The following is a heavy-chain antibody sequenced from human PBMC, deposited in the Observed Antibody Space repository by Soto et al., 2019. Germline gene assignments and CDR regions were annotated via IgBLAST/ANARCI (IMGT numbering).Heavy chain of an antibody. Sequence: GASVKVSCKASGGTFSSYAISWVRQAPGQGLEWMGGIIPIFGTANYAQKSQGRVTITADESTSTAYMELSSLRSEDTAVYYCARTYYYDSSGYEYFQHWGQGTLVTVSS. CDR1: GGTFSSYA. CDR3: ARTYYYDSSGYEYFQH. CDR2: IIPIFGTA. V-gene: IGHV1-69*13. D-gene: IGHD3-22*01. J-gene: IGHJ1*01.